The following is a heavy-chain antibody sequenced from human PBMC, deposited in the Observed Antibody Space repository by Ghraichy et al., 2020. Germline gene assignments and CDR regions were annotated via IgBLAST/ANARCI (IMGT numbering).Heavy chain of an antibody. CDR1: GFTFSRYW. Sequence: GGSLRLSCAASGFTFSRYWMHWVRQAPGKGLVWVSRINSDGRSTNYADSVKGRFTISRDNAKNPVYLEMNSLRAEDTAVYYCARDFLLWFGESSRGYGMDFWGQGTTVTVSS. D-gene: IGHD3-10*01. CDR2: INSDGRST. J-gene: IGHJ6*02. V-gene: IGHV3-74*01. CDR3: ARDFLLWFGESSRGYGMDF.